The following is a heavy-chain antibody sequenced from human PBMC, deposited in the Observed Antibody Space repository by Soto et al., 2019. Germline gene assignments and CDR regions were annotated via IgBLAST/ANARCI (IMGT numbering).Heavy chain of an antibody. CDR3: VRSGCSSTACHTDWFAP. V-gene: IGHV4-30-2*01. J-gene: IGHJ5*02. CDR1: GASVDSGGYS. Sequence: PSETLSLTCAVSGASVDSGGYSWSWIRQPPGKGLEWIGYIYHGVSTDYNPSLKSRVTISVDSSKNLFSLSLSSVTAADTAVYFCVRSGCSSTACHTDWFAPWGPGTLVTVSS. D-gene: IGHD2-2*01. CDR2: IYHGVST.